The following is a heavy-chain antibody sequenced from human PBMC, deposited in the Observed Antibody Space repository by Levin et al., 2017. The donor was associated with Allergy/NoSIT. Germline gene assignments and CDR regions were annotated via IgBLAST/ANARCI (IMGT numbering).Heavy chain of an antibody. CDR3: ARVLFLQGGRVVAFDI. CDR1: GGSISSYY. CDR2: IYYSGST. Sequence: SETLSLTCTVSGGSISSYYWSWIRQPPGKGLEWIGYIYYSGSTNYNPSLKSRVTISVDTSKNQFSLKLSSVTAADTAVYYCARVLFLQGGRVVAFDIWGQGTMVTVSS. V-gene: IGHV4-59*01. J-gene: IGHJ3*02. D-gene: IGHD3-16*01.